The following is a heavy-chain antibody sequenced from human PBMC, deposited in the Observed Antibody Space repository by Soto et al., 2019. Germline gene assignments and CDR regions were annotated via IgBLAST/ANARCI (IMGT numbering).Heavy chain of an antibody. V-gene: IGHV2-5*02. J-gene: IGHJ4*02. CDR2: IYWDDEK. D-gene: IGHD5-12*01. Sequence: QITLKESVPTLVKPTQTLTVTCTFSGFSLRTSGVGVGWIRQSPGQALEWLGVIYWDDEKRYSPSLKSRLTLSKDTAKNQVVLTVATMDPLDAGVYYCARVCLDVVATLDSWGQGTPVIVSS. CDR3: ARVCLDVVATLDS. CDR1: GFSLRTSGVG.